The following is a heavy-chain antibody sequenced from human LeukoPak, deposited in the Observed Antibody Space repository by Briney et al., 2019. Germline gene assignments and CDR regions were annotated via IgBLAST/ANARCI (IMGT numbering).Heavy chain of an antibody. V-gene: IGHV4-39*07. CDR2: IYYSGST. CDR1: GGSISSSSYY. D-gene: IGHD2-8*01. J-gene: IGHJ5*02. CDR3: ARDPDGLGP. Sequence: SETLSLTCTVSGGSISSSSYYWGWIRQPPGKGLEWIGSIYYSGSTYYNPSLKSRVTISVDTSKNQFSLKLSSVTAADTAVYYCARDPDGLGPWGQGTLVTVSS.